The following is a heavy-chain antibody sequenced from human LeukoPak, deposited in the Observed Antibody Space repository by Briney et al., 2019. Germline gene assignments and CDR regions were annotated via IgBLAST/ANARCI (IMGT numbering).Heavy chain of an antibody. D-gene: IGHD2-15*01. CDR3: ARDGGLDF. J-gene: IGHJ4*02. V-gene: IGHV1-2*02. Sequence: ASVKVSCKASGYTFSAYYIHWLRQAPGQGLEWMGWINVNSGDTNSAPNFRGRVTLTRDMSSNTAYMEVTKLTLDDTAVFYCARDGGLDFWGQGTLVTVSS. CDR1: GYTFSAYY. CDR2: INVNSGDT.